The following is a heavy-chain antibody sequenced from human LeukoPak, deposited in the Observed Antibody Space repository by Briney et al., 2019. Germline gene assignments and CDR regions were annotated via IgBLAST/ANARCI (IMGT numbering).Heavy chain of an antibody. CDR2: IYCSGSP. J-gene: IGHJ5*02. CDR1: GGSISSSSYY. V-gene: IGHV4-39*01. Sequence: PSETLSLTCTVSGGSISSSSYYWGWIRQPPGKGLEWIGSIYCSGSPYYNPSLKSRVTISVDTSKKQFSLKLSSVTAADTAVYYCARHVGFITMVRGVINNNWFDPWGQGTLVTVSS. CDR3: ARHVGFITMVRGVINNNWFDP. D-gene: IGHD3-10*01.